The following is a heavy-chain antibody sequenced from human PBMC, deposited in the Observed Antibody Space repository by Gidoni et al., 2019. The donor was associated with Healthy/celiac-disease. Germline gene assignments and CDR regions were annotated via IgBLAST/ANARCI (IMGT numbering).Heavy chain of an antibody. Sequence: QVQLVESGGGVVQPGRSLRLSCAASAFTFSSYGMHWVRQAGKGLEWVAVISYDGSNKYYADSVKGRFTISRDNSKNTLYLQMNSLRAEDTAVYYCARDRSSGYPDAFDIWGQGTMVTVSS. CDR2: ISYDGSNK. CDR1: AFTFSSYG. V-gene: IGHV3-30*03. CDR3: ARDRSSGYPDAFDI. D-gene: IGHD3-22*01. J-gene: IGHJ3*02.